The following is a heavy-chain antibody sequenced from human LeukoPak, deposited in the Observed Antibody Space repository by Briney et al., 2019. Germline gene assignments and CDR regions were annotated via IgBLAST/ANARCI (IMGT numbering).Heavy chain of an antibody. J-gene: IGHJ5*02. V-gene: IGHV4-38-2*02. Sequence: PSETLSLTCTVSGYPISSGYYWGWIRPPPGKGLEWIGSIYHSGSTYYNPSLKSRVTISVDTSKNQFSLKLSSVTAADTAVYYCARDTARGWFDPWGQGTLVTVSS. CDR3: ARDTARGWFDP. D-gene: IGHD5-18*01. CDR1: GYPISSGYY. CDR2: IYHSGST.